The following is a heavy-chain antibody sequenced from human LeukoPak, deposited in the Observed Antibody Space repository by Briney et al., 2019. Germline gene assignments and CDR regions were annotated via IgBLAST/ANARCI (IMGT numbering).Heavy chain of an antibody. D-gene: IGHD1-26*01. CDR1: GGSISNSY. J-gene: IGHJ4*02. Sequence: PSETLSLTCTVSGGSISNSYWSWVRQPAGKGLEWIGRIYSNEITNYNPSLKSRVTMSVDTPKNQFSLKLRSVTAADTAVYYCARGSGAATNEALDYWGQGTLVTVSS. CDR2: IYSNEIT. V-gene: IGHV4-4*07. CDR3: ARGSGAATNEALDY.